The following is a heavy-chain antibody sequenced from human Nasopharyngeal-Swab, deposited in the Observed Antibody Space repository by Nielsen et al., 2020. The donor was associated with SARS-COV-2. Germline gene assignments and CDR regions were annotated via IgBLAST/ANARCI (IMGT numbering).Heavy chain of an antibody. V-gene: IGHV3-11*04. CDR2: ISRGGESI. CDR3: ARGDDTTDYYEPFDS. D-gene: IGHD3-22*01. J-gene: IGHJ4*02. Sequence: WIRQPPGKGLEWVSFISRGGESIYYADSVKGWFTISRDNAKNLVYLQMNSLRAEDSAVYYCARGDDTTDYYEPFDSWGQGTLVTVSS.